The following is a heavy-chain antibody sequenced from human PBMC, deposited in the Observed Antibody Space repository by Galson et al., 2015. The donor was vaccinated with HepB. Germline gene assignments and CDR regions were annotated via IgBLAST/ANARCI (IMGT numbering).Heavy chain of an antibody. CDR3: ARSSSWYGARHDAFDI. CDR1: GFTFSSYW. D-gene: IGHD6-13*01. CDR2: INSDGSST. J-gene: IGHJ3*02. Sequence: SLRLSCAASGFTFSSYWMHWVRQAPGKGLVWVSRINSDGSSTSYADSVKGRFTISRDNAKNTLYLQMNSLRAEDTAVYYCARSSSWYGARHDAFDIWGQGTMVTVSS. V-gene: IGHV3-74*01.